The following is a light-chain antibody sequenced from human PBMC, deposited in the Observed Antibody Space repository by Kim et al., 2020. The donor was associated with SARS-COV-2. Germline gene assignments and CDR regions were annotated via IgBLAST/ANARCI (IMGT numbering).Light chain of an antibody. Sequence: SPGERATVSCRASQSVTSSYLAWYQQKPGQAPRLIIYGASSRASGMPDRFSGSGSGTDFTLTISRLEPEDFAVYYCQQYGSPLLTFGGGTKVEIK. CDR1: QSVTSSY. CDR3: QQYGSPLLT. CDR2: GAS. V-gene: IGKV3-20*01. J-gene: IGKJ4*01.